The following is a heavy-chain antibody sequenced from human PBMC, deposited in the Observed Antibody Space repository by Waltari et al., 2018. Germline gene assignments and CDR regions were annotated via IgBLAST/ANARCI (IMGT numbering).Heavy chain of an antibody. CDR2: ISYDGSNK. V-gene: IGHV3-30-3*01. CDR1: GFTFSSYA. J-gene: IGHJ4*02. Sequence: QVQLVESGGGGVQPGRSLRLSCAASGFTFSSYATHWVRQAPGKGLEWVAVISYDGSNKYYAYSVKGRFTISRDNSKNTLYLQMNSLRAEDTAVYYCARETGNWDYWGQGTLVTVSS. D-gene: IGHD6-13*01. CDR3: ARETGNWDY.